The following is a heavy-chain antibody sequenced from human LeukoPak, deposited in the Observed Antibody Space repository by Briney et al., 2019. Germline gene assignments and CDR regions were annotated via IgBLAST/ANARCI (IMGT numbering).Heavy chain of an antibody. V-gene: IGHV3-30*02. CDR2: IRYDGSNK. J-gene: IGHJ4*02. D-gene: IGHD3-10*01. CDR3: AKALYYYGSGGFYFDY. Sequence: PGGSLRLSCAASGFTFSSYGMHWVRQAPGKGLEWVAFIRYDGSNKYYADSVKGRFTISRDNSKNTLYLQMNSLRAEDTAVYYCAKALYYYGSGGFYFDYWGQGTLVTVSS. CDR1: GFTFSSYG.